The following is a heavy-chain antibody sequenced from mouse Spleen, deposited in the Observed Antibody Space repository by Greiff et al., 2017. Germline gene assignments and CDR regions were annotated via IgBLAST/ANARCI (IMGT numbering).Heavy chain of an antibody. V-gene: IGHV1-39*01. CDR3: ASDYDYDGGAWFAY. Sequence: VQLKESGPELVKPGASVKISCKASGYSFTDYNMNWVKQSNGKSLEWIGVINPNYGTTSYNQKFKGKATLTVDQSSSTAYMQLNSLTSEDSAVYYCASDYDYDGGAWFAYWGQGTLVTVSA. CDR1: GYSFTDYN. CDR2: INPNYGTT. J-gene: IGHJ3*01. D-gene: IGHD2-4*01.